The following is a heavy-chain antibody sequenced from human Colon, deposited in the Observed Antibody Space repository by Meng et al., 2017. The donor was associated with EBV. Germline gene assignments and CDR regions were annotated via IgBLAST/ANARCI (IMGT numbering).Heavy chain of an antibody. D-gene: IGHD1-26*01. V-gene: IGHV4-4*02. CDR3: ARGKQDAWELLAY. Sequence: QVQLQESGPGLVKPSGTLSLTFGVSGVSISSNIRWTWVRQPPGKGLEWIGDIDDSGSTNYNPSLNSRISISLDKSKNHFSLKVNSVTAADTAVYYCARGKQDAWELLAYWGQGALVTVFS. J-gene: IGHJ4*02. CDR2: IDDSGST. CDR1: GVSISSNIR.